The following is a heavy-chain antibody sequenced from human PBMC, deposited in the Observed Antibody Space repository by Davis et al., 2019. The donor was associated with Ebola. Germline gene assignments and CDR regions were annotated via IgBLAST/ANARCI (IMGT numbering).Heavy chain of an antibody. D-gene: IGHD1-26*01. J-gene: IGHJ6*02. CDR1: GGSFSGYY. Sequence: PSETLSLTCAVYGGSFSGYYWSWIRQPPGKGLEWIGEINHSGSTNYNPSLKSRVTISVDTSKNQFSLKLSSVTAADTAVYYCARGGIVGANGYYYYYGMDVWGQGTTVTVSS. CDR3: ARGGIVGANGYYYYYGMDV. V-gene: IGHV4-34*01. CDR2: INHSGST.